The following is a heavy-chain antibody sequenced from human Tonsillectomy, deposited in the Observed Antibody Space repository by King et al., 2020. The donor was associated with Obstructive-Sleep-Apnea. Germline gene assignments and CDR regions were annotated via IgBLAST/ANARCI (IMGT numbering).Heavy chain of an antibody. CDR3: ARDPGSPKPIYSFDY. D-gene: IGHD3-10*01. CDR1: GFTFSNYG. Sequence: VQLVESGGDVVQPGRSLRLSCAASGFTFSNYGLHWVRQAPGKGLEWVAVISYDGSDKHYADSVKGRFTISRDNSKNTLYLQMSSLKTEDTAVYYCARDPGSPKPIYSFDYWGQGTLVTVSS. CDR2: ISYDGSDK. J-gene: IGHJ4*02. V-gene: IGHV3-30*05.